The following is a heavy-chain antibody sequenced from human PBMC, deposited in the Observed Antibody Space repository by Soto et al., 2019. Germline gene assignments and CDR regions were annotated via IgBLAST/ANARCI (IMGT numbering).Heavy chain of an antibody. J-gene: IGHJ5*02. V-gene: IGHV4-39*01. CDR2: VYSSGST. CDR3: ARMPHRVIDR. Sequence: QLQLQESGPGLVKPSETLSLTCTVSGDCFDSTRHYWGWVRQFPGKGLEWIGGVYSSGSTCFNPSLKSRLNMYVDPSKNQFSLKMTSVTAADTSIYYCARMPHRVIDRWCQGIRVTVSS. D-gene: IGHD2-2*01. CDR1: GDCFDSTRHY.